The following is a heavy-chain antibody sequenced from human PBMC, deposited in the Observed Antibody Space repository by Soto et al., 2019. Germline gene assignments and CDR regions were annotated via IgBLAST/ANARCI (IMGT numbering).Heavy chain of an antibody. CDR3: ARDWVKLKIQLWLILGY. CDR1: GYTFTSYT. V-gene: IGHV1-3*01. D-gene: IGHD5-18*01. CDR2: INAGNGNT. J-gene: IGHJ4*02. Sequence: ASVKVSCKASGYTFTSYTMHWVRQAPGQRLEWMGWINAGNGNTKYSQKFQGRVTITRDTSASTAYMELSGLRSEDTAVYYCARDWVKLKIQLWLILGYRGQGTLVTVS.